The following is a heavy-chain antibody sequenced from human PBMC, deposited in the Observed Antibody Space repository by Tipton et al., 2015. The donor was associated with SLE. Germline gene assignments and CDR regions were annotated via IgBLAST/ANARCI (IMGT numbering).Heavy chain of an antibody. CDR1: GGSISSSDYY. CDR2: IYTSGST. V-gene: IGHV4-61*02. D-gene: IGHD5-12*01. J-gene: IGHJ3*02. Sequence: TLSLTCTVSGGSISSSDYYWGWVRQPSGKGLEWIGRIYTSGSTNYNPSLKSRVTMSVDTSKNQFSLKLSSVTAADTAVYYCARAKSGYPYAFDIWGQGTMVTVSS. CDR3: ARAKSGYPYAFDI.